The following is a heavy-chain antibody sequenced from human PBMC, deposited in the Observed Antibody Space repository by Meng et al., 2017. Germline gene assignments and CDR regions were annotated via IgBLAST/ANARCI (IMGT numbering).Heavy chain of an antibody. V-gene: IGHV2-5*02. Sequence: QITLKESGPTLVKPTQTLTLPCTFSGFSLSTSGVGVGWIRQPPGKALEWLALIYWDDDKRYSPSLKSRLTITKDTSKNQVVLTMTNMDPVDTATYYCAHSTLGYYDSSGPYFDYWGQGTLVTVSS. CDR3: AHSTLGYYDSSGPYFDY. CDR1: GFSLSTSGVG. J-gene: IGHJ4*02. CDR2: IYWDDDK. D-gene: IGHD3-22*01.